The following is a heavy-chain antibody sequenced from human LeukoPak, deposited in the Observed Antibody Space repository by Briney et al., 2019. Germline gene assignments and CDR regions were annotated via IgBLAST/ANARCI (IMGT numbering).Heavy chain of an antibody. CDR1: GITLSNYG. CDR3: AKDFGTLGSDAFDI. Sequence: PGGSLRLSCAVSGITLSNYGMSWVRQAPGRGLEWVAGISDSGGSTYYADSVKGRFTISRDNSKNTLYLQMNSLRAEDTAVYYCAKDFGTLGSDAFDIWGQGTMVTVSS. D-gene: IGHD3-16*01. CDR2: ISDSGGST. J-gene: IGHJ3*02. V-gene: IGHV3-23*01.